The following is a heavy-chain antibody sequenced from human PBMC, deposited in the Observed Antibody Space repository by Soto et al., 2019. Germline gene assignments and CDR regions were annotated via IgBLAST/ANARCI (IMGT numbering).Heavy chain of an antibody. CDR3: PHRRVSCSVGSSDSIWSDP. CDR2: IYWDDDK. J-gene: IGHJ5*02. D-gene: IGHD2-15*01. Sequence: SGPTLVNPTQTLTLTCTFSAFSLSTSGVGVGWIRQPPGKALEWLALIYWDDDKRYSPSLKSMLTITKDTSKNQLVLTLTNMDPVESATSSCPHRRVSCSVGSSDSIWSDPWGQGTLVTVSS. V-gene: IGHV2-5*02. CDR1: AFSLSTSGVG.